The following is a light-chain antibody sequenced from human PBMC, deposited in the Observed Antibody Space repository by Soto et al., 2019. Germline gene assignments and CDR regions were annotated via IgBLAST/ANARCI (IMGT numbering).Light chain of an antibody. CDR2: EAS. V-gene: IGKV3-11*01. CDR3: QQRSNCPSIT. Sequence: VVTQSPATLSVSPGEGATLSWRASRSVSTYLAWYQQKPGQAPRLLIYEASNRATGSPARFSGSGSGTDLALTISTLENEDSAAYYCQQRSNCPSITFGQGTRLEIK. CDR1: RSVSTY. J-gene: IGKJ5*01.